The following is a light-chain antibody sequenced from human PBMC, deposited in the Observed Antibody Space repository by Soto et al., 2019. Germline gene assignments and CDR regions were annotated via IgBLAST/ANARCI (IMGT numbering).Light chain of an antibody. J-gene: IGKJ4*01. Sequence: EIVLTQSPGTLTLSPGETATLSCRASQSITSNYLAWYQQKPGQAPRLLIYGPSSRAIGIPHRFSGSGSGTDFTLTISRLGPEDFAVYYCQHYGSSPFTFGGGSKVYI. CDR2: GPS. V-gene: IGKV3-20*01. CDR1: QSITSNY. CDR3: QHYGSSPFT.